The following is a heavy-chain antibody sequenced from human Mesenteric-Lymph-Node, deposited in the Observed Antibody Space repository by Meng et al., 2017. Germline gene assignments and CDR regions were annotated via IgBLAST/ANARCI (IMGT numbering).Heavy chain of an antibody. J-gene: IGHJ5*02. CDR2: ISYDGSNK. D-gene: IGHD3-10*01. CDR1: GFTFSSYA. V-gene: IGHV3-30*04. Sequence: GESLKISCAASGFTFSSYAMHWVRQAPGKGLEWVAVISYDGSNKYYADSVKGRFTISRDNSKNTLYLQMNNLRAEDTAVYYCARDDLDYYGSGSYYKFGGNWFDPWGQGTLVTVSS. CDR3: ARDDLDYYGSGSYYKFGGNWFDP.